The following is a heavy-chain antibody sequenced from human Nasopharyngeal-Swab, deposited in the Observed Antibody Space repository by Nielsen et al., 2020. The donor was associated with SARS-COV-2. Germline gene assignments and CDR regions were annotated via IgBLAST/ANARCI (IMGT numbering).Heavy chain of an antibody. D-gene: IGHD1-26*01. Sequence: GESLKISCKGSGCSFTTYWIGWVRQMPGKGPEWMGIIYPGDSNTRYSPSFQGQVTISVDKYSSTAYLQWSSLKASDTAIYYCARPMRPMGHYYFGMDVWGQGTTVTVSS. CDR2: IYPGDSNT. CDR3: ARPMRPMGHYYFGMDV. J-gene: IGHJ6*02. V-gene: IGHV5-51*01. CDR1: GCSFTTYW.